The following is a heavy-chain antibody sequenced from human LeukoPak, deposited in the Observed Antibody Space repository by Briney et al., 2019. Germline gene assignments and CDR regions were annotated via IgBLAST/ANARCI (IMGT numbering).Heavy chain of an antibody. V-gene: IGHV3-23*01. CDR1: GFTFSSYA. CDR3: AKSVRGVIITGPNWFDP. CDR2: ISGSGGST. D-gene: IGHD3-10*01. Sequence: PGGSLRLSCAASGFTFSSYAMSWVRQAPGKGLEWVSAISGSGGSTYYADSVKGRFTISRDNSKNTLYLQMNSLRAEDTAVYYCAKSVRGVIITGPNWFDPWGQGTLVTVSS. J-gene: IGHJ5*02.